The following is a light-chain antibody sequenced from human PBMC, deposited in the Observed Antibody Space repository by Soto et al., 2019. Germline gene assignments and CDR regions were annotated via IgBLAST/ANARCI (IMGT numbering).Light chain of an antibody. CDR1: QGITSW. CDR3: QQLFDSPIT. J-gene: IGKJ5*01. V-gene: IGKV1-12*01. Sequence: DIQLTQSPSSVSASVGDRVTITCRASQGITSWLAWYQKKPGKAPRLLIYAASNLQSGVPSRFSATVSGTEFSLTITSLQPEDFATYYCQQLFDSPITFGQGTRLEIK. CDR2: AAS.